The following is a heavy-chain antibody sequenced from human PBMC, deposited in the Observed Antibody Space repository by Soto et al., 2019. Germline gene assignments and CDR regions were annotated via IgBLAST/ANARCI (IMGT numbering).Heavy chain of an antibody. CDR3: ARDPFMVRGVTQNWFDP. V-gene: IGHV3-11*01. CDR1: GFTFSDYY. J-gene: IGHJ5*02. CDR2: ISSSGSTI. D-gene: IGHD3-10*01. Sequence: GGSLRLSCAASGFTFSDYYMSWIRQAPGKGLEWVSYISSSGSTIYYADSVKGRFTISRDNAKNSLYLQMNSLRAEDTAVYYCARDPFMVRGVTQNWFDPWGQGTLVTVSS.